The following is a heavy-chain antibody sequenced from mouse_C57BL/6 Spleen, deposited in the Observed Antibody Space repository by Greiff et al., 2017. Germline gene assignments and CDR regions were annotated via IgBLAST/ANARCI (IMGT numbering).Heavy chain of an antibody. CDR1: GYTFTEYT. Sequence: QVQLQQSGAELVKPGASVKLSCKASGYTFTEYTIHWVKQRSGQGLEWIGWFYPGSGSIKYNEKFKDKATLTADKSSSTVYMAHSRLTSEDSAVYFCARHEVTTVVAPHWYFDVWGTGTTVTVAS. D-gene: IGHD1-1*01. CDR3: ARHEVTTVVAPHWYFDV. J-gene: IGHJ1*03. CDR2: FYPGSGSI. V-gene: IGHV1-62-2*01.